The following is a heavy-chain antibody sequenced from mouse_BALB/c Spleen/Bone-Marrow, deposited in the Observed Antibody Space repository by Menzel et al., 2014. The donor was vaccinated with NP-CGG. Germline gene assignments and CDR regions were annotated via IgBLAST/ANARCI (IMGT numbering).Heavy chain of an antibody. CDR3: TRRGFDF. Sequence: EVQLQESGAELVKPGASVKLSCTASGFNIKDTYIHWVKRRPEQGLEWIGRIDPDNGNIKYDPKFQVKATITADTSSNPAFLQLSSLASEDPAVYYCTRRGFDFWGQGTTRTVSS. V-gene: IGHV14-3*02. CDR1: GFNIKDTY. CDR2: IDPDNGNI. J-gene: IGHJ2*01.